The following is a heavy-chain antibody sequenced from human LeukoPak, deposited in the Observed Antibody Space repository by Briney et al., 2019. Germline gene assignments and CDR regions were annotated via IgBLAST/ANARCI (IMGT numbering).Heavy chain of an antibody. J-gene: IGHJ4*02. V-gene: IGHV4-39*07. D-gene: IGHD2-15*01. CDR3: ARGGGYCSGGSCYLRAFDY. CDR2: IYYSGST. Sequence: SETLSLTCTVSGGSISSSSSYWGWIRQPPGKGLEWIGSIYYSGSTYYNPSLKSRVTISVDTSKNQSSLKLSSVTAADTAVYYCARGGGYCSGGSCYLRAFDYGGEGTLVTVSS. CDR1: GGSISSSSSY.